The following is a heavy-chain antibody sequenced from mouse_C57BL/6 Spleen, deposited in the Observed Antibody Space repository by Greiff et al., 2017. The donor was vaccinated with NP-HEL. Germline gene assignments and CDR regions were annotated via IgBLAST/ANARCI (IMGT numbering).Heavy chain of an antibody. Sequence: EVQRVESEGGLVQPGSSMKLSCTASGFTFSDYYMAWVRQVPEKGLEWVANINYDGSSTYYLDSLKSRFIISRDNAKNILYLQMSSLKSEDTATYYCARKDYYGPHWYFDVWGTGTTVTVSS. CDR2: INYDGSST. J-gene: IGHJ1*03. CDR1: GFTFSDYY. CDR3: ARKDYYGPHWYFDV. V-gene: IGHV5-16*01. D-gene: IGHD1-1*01.